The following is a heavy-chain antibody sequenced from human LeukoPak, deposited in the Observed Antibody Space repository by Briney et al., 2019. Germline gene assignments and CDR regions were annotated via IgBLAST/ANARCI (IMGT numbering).Heavy chain of an antibody. J-gene: IGHJ4*02. CDR1: GFTFSSYA. V-gene: IGHV3-21*01. CDR2: ISSSSSYI. CDR3: ARVVLVYYDDSGSIDY. D-gene: IGHD3-22*01. Sequence: GGSLRLSCAASGFTFSSYAMSWVRQAPGKGLEWVSSISSSSSYIYYADSAKGRFTVSRDNAKNSLYLQMNSLRAEDTAMYYCARVVLVYYDDSGSIDYWGQGTLVTVSS.